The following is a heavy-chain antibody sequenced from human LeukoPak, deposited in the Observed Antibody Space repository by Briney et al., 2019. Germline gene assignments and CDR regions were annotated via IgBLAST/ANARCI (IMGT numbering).Heavy chain of an antibody. CDR3: AKDRGGSSGWSSVYYFDY. V-gene: IGHV3-30*02. D-gene: IGHD6-19*01. CDR2: IRYDGSNK. J-gene: IGHJ4*02. CDR1: RFTFSRYG. Sequence: PGGSLRLSCAASRFTFSRYGMHWVRQAPGKGLEWVAFIRYDGSNKHYADSVKGRFTISRDNSKNTLYLQMNSLRAEDTAVYYCAKDRGGSSGWSSVYYFDYWGQGTLVTVSS.